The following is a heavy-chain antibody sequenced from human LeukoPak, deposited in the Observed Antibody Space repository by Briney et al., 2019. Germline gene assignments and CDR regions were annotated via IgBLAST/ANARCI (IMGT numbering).Heavy chain of an antibody. CDR3: ARETSTHFDY. CDR1: GYSFTGYY. J-gene: IGHJ4*02. Sequence: GASVKVSCKASGYSFTGYYIHWVRQAPGEGLEWMGWFNPNTGGTKSAQKFQGRVTMTGDTSISTAYMELSRLISDGTAVYYCARETSTHFDYWGQGTLVTVSS. D-gene: IGHD2-2*01. V-gene: IGHV1-2*02. CDR2: FNPNTGGT.